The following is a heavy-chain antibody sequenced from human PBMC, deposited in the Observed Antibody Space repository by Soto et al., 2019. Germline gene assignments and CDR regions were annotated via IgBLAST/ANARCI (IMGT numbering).Heavy chain of an antibody. Sequence: SETLSLTCAVDGGSFSCYYWSWIRQPPGKGLEWIGEINHSGSTNYNPSLKSRVTILVDTSKNQFSLKLSSVTAADTAVYYCARGLATQGWFDPWGQGTLVTVSS. CDR1: GGSFSCYY. D-gene: IGHD2-15*01. V-gene: IGHV4-34*01. J-gene: IGHJ5*02. CDR3: ARGLATQGWFDP. CDR2: INHSGST.